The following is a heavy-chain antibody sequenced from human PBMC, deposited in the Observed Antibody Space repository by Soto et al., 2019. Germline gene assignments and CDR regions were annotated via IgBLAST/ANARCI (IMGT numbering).Heavy chain of an antibody. D-gene: IGHD3-10*01. CDR2: TYHSGNT. J-gene: IGHJ6*02. CDR3: ARHFSVGSGSLAYGMDV. V-gene: IGHV4-30-2*01. CDR1: GDTISTGGYS. Sequence: SETLSLTCGVSGDTISTGGYSWAWIRQPPGKALEWIGHTYHSGNTDYNPSFKSRVTISVDTSKNQFSLKLSSVTAADTAVYYCARHFSVGSGSLAYGMDVWGQGTTVTVSS.